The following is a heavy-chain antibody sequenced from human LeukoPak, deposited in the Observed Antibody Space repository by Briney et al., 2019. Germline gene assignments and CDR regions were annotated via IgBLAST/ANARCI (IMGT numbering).Heavy chain of an antibody. CDR1: GGSISSGGYY. CDR2: IYHSGST. J-gene: IGHJ4*02. Sequence: SETLSLTCTVSGGSISSGGYYWSWIRQPPGKGLEWIGYIYHSGSTYYNPSLKSRVTISVDTSKNQLSLKLTSVTDADTAVYYCARWDDSDWGFGNWGPGTLVTVSS. D-gene: IGHD6-19*01. V-gene: IGHV4-30-2*01. CDR3: ARWDDSDWGFGN.